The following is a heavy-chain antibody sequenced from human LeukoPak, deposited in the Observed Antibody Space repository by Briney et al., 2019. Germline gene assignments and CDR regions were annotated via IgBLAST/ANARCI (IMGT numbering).Heavy chain of an antibody. D-gene: IGHD3-16*01. J-gene: IGHJ5*02. V-gene: IGHV4-59*01. Sequence: SETLSLTCTVSGGSISSYYWSWIRQPPGKGLEWIGYIYYSGSTNYNPSLKSRVTISVDTSKNQFSLKLSSVTAADTAVYYCARDKLSFGSRYNWFDPWGQGSLVTVSP. CDR1: GGSISSYY. CDR3: ARDKLSFGSRYNWFDP. CDR2: IYYSGST.